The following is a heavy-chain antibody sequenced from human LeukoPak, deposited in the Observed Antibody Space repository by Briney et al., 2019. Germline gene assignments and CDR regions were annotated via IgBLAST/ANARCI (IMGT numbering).Heavy chain of an antibody. V-gene: IGHV4-59*04. CDR2: IYHSGST. Sequence: PSESLSLTCTVSGDSISGYYWNWIRQPPGKRLEWIGYIYHSGSTYYNPSLKSRVTISVDRSKNQFSLKLSSVTAADTAVYYCAARGLYYDYVWGSYRTGSLDYWGQGTLVTVSS. J-gene: IGHJ4*02. D-gene: IGHD3-16*02. CDR1: GDSISGYY. CDR3: AARGLYYDYVWGSYRTGSLDY.